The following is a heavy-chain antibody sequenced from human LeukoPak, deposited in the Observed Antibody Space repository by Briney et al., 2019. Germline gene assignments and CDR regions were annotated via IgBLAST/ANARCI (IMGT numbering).Heavy chain of an antibody. CDR1: GYTFTSNY. J-gene: IGHJ4*02. D-gene: IGHD3-10*01. Sequence: GASVKVSCKAFGYTFTSNYMHWVRQAPGQGPEWMGVISPSGGSTTYAQKFQGRVTLTRDMSTSTDYLELSSLRSEDTAVYYCARAWFGEFAIDYWGQGTLVTVSS. CDR2: ISPSGGST. CDR3: ARAWFGEFAIDY. V-gene: IGHV1-46*01.